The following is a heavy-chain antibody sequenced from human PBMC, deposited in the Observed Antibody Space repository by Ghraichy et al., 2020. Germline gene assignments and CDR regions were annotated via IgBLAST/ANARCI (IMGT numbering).Heavy chain of an antibody. CDR2: ISSTSTTI. CDR3: ARGHRGTYYSDYNFDLDY. Sequence: GESQNISCAASGFTFNTYSMSWVRQAPGKGLEWLSYISSTSTTIYYAGSVKGRFTISRDNAKNSLYLQMNSLRDEDTAVYYCARGHRGTYYSDYNFDLDYWGQGTLVTVSS. D-gene: IGHD5-12*01. J-gene: IGHJ4*02. V-gene: IGHV3-48*02. CDR1: GFTFNTYS.